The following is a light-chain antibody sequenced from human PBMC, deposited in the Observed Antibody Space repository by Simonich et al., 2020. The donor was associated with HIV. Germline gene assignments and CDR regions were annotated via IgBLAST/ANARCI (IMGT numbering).Light chain of an antibody. CDR1: QSISRY. CDR2: AAY. J-gene: IGKJ3*01. CDR3: QQSYSFPFT. V-gene: IGKV1-39*01. Sequence: DIQMTQSPSSLSASVGDRVTITCRASQSISRYVNWYQQKPGKAPKLLIYAAYSLQSGVPSRFSGSGSGTDFTLTISSLQPEDFATYYCQQSYSFPFTFGPGTKVDIK.